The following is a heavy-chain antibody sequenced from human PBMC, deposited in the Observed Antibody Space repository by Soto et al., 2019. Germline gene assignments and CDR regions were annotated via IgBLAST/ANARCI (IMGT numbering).Heavy chain of an antibody. J-gene: IGHJ5*02. CDR2: IYYGGST. CDR3: ARHERGYCSGGSCPQWFDP. V-gene: IGHV4-39*01. CDR1: GGSISSSDYF. Sequence: PSETLSLTCTVSGGSISSSDYFWDWIRQSPGKGLEWIGSIYYGGSTYYNPSLKSRVTISVDRSKSQFSLKLSSVTAADTAVYYCARHERGYCSGGSCPQWFDPWGQGSLVTVS. D-gene: IGHD2-15*01.